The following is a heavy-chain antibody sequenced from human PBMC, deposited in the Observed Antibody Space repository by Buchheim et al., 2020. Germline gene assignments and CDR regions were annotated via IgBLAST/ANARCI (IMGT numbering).Heavy chain of an antibody. CDR3: ARDAVGAKIPLTY. CDR2: ISSSSDYI. V-gene: IGHV3-21*04. CDR1: GFTFSSYS. Sequence: EVQLMESGGGLVKPGGSLRLSCAASGFTFSSYSMNWVRQAPGKGLQWVSSISSSSDYIFYADSVKGRFTISRDNAKNSLYLQMNSLRAEDTGIYYCARDAVGAKIPLTYWGQGTL. J-gene: IGHJ4*02. D-gene: IGHD1-26*01.